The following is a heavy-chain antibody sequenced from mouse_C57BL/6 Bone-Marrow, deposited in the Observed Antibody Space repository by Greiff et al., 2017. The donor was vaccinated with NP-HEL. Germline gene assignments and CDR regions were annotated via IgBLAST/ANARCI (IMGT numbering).Heavy chain of an antibody. J-gene: IGHJ3*01. CDR3: ARPLSQAWFAY. Sequence: EVQRVESGGGLVQPGGSLKLSCAASGFTFSDYYMYWVRQTPEKRLEWVAYISNGGGSTYYPDTVKGRFTISRDNAKNTLYLQMSRLKSEDTAMYYCARPLSQAWFAYWGQGTRVTVSA. CDR2: ISNGGGST. V-gene: IGHV5-12*01. CDR1: GFTFSDYY.